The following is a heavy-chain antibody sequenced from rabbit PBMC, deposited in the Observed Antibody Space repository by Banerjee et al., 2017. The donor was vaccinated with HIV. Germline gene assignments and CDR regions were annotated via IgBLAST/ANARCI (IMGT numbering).Heavy chain of an antibody. V-gene: IGHV1S43*01. J-gene: IGHJ4*01. CDR3: ARDAGYAGYGYAPYFNL. CDR1: GIDFSSYYY. CDR2: IYTSSGST. D-gene: IGHD6-1*01. Sequence: QQQLEESGGGLVKPGGTLTLTCKASGIDFSSYYYMRWVRQAPGKGLELIACIYTSSGSTWYASWVNGRFTISRSTSLNTVDLKMTSLTAADTATYFCARDAGYAGYGYAPYFNLWGQGTLVTVS.